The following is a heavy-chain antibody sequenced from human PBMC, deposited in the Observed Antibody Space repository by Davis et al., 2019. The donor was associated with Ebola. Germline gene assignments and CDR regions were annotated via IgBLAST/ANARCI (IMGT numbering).Heavy chain of an antibody. Sequence: SVKVSCKASGGTLHSYAFSWLRQAPGQGLEWMGGIIPMYGTDNFAQKFQGRVSITADESTGTVYMDLSGLQSDDTAVYYCARGGRSSPFWAFEIWGQGTMLSVSS. CDR3: ARGGRSSPFWAFEI. J-gene: IGHJ3*02. V-gene: IGHV1-69*13. CDR2: IIPMYGTD. D-gene: IGHD3-16*01. CDR1: GGTLHSYA.